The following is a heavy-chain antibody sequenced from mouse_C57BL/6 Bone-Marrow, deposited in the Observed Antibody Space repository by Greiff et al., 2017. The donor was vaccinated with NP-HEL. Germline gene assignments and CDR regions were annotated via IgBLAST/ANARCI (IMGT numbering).Heavy chain of an antibody. Sequence: QVQLKQPGAELVKPGASVKLSCKASGYTFTSYWMQWVKQRPGQGLEWIGEIDPSDSYTNYNQKFKGKATLTVDTSSSTAYMQLSSLTSEDSAVYYCARSEDGYYVRYGMDYWGQGTSVTVSS. J-gene: IGHJ4*01. D-gene: IGHD2-3*01. CDR2: IDPSDSYT. V-gene: IGHV1-50*01. CDR3: ARSEDGYYVRYGMDY. CDR1: GYTFTSYW.